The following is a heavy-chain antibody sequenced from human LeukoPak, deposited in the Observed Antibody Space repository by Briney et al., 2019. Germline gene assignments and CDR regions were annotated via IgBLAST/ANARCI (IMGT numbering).Heavy chain of an antibody. V-gene: IGHV1-18*01. CDR3: AREPKPTYDSSGYTI. CDR2: ISAYNGNT. D-gene: IGHD3-22*01. CDR1: GDTFTSYG. J-gene: IGHJ3*02. Sequence: GASVKVSCKASGDTFTSYGISWVREAPGQGLEWMGWISAYNGNTNYAQKLQGRVTMTTDTSTSTAYMELRSLRSDDTAVYYCAREPKPTYDSSGYTIWGQGTMVTVSS.